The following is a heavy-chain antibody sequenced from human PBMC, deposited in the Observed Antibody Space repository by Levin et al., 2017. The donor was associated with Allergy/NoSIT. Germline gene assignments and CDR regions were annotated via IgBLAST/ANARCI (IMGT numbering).Heavy chain of an antibody. D-gene: IGHD1-14*01. V-gene: IGHV2-5*02. CDR3: AYHGLTIAYDL. J-gene: IGHJ3*01. CDR2: IYWDGDK. CDR1: GFSLSTSGVA. Sequence: SGPTLVKPPQTLTLTYTFYGFSLSTSGVAVGWIRQPPGKALEWLALIYWDGDKRHRPSLKSRLSITADASKHQVVLRMTNMDPVDTATYYCAYHGLTIAYDLWGQGTMVTVSS.